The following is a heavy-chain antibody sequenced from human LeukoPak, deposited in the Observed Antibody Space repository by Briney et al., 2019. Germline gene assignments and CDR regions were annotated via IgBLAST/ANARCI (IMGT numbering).Heavy chain of an antibody. V-gene: IGHV3-21*01. CDR2: ISSGGSYI. J-gene: IGHJ4*02. CDR1: GFTFSDYA. Sequence: NTGGSLRLSCAASGFTFSDYAMNWFRQAPGKGLEWVSSISSGGSYISYADSVKGRFTVSRDNAKDSLFLQMRSLRDEDTAVYYCARGPALYCTSSSCLDGVDWGQGTLVSVSS. D-gene: IGHD2-2*01. CDR3: ARGPALYCTSSSCLDGVD.